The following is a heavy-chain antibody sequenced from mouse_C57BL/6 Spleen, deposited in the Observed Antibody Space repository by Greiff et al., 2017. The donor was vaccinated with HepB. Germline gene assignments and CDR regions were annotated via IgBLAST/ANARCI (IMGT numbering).Heavy chain of an antibody. J-gene: IGHJ3*01. CDR1: GFNIKDDY. Sequence: VQLQQSGAELVRPGASVKLSCTASGFNIKDDYMHWVKQRPEQGLEWIGWIDPENGDTEYASKFQGKATITADTSSNTAYLQLSSLTSEDTAVCYCTSLYDYDIGFAYWGQGTLVTVSA. CDR3: TSLYDYDIGFAY. CDR2: IDPENGDT. D-gene: IGHD2-4*01. V-gene: IGHV14-4*01.